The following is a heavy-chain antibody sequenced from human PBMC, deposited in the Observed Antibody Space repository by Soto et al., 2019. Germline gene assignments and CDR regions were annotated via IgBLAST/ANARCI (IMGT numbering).Heavy chain of an antibody. J-gene: IGHJ4*02. Sequence: QVHLVQSGAEVKKPGASVKVSCKASVYTFTGYGITWVRQAPGQGLEWMGWISAHNGNTDYAQKLQGRVIVTRDTSTSTAYMELRSLRSDDTAVYYCARGRYGDYWGQGALVTVSS. CDR2: ISAHNGNT. V-gene: IGHV1-18*01. CDR3: ARGRYGDY. CDR1: VYTFTGYG. D-gene: IGHD1-1*01.